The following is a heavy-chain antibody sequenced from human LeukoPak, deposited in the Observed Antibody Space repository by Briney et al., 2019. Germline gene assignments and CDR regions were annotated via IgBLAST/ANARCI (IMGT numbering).Heavy chain of an antibody. D-gene: IGHD6-13*01. CDR1: GYSISSGYY. J-gene: IGHJ4*02. V-gene: IGHV4-38-2*02. CDR2: IYHSGST. Sequence: SGTLSLTCAVSGYSISSGYYWGWIRQPPGKGLEWIGSIYHSGSTYYNPSLKSRVTISVDTSKNQFSLKLSSVTAADTAVYYCAREHSSSWRPFDYWGQGTLVTVSS. CDR3: AREHSSSWRPFDY.